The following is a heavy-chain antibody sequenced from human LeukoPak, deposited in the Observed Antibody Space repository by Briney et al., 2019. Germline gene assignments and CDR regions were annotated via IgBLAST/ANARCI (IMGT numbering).Heavy chain of an antibody. D-gene: IGHD3/OR15-3a*01. V-gene: IGHV2-5*01. CDR2: IYWHDEK. Sequence: SGPTLVNPTQTLTLTCTFSGFSLSSRGAAVGWIRQPPGKALEWLALIYWHDEKRYSPVLRSRVTITKDTSKNQVVLTVTNMDPVDTATYYCAHRFQDFSTAFDYWGQGTLVTVSS. J-gene: IGHJ4*02. CDR1: GFSLSSRGAA. CDR3: AHRFQDFSTAFDY.